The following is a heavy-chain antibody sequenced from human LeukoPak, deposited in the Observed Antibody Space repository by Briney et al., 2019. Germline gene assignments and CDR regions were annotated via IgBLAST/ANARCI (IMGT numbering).Heavy chain of an antibody. CDR1: GGSFSGYY. CDR3: ARVCSGGSRYSSPFDY. Sequence: SETLSLTCAVYGGSFSGYYWSWIRQPPGKGLEWIGEINHSGSTNYNPSLKSRVTISVDTSKNQFSLKLSSVTAADTAVYYCARVCSGGSRYSSPFDYWGQGTLVTVSS. J-gene: IGHJ4*02. V-gene: IGHV4-34*01. CDR2: INHSGST. D-gene: IGHD2-15*01.